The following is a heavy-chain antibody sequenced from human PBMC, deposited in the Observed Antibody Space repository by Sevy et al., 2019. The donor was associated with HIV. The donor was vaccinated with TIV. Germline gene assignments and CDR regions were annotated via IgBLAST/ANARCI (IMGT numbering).Heavy chain of an antibody. D-gene: IGHD2-15*01. CDR2: ISWNSGSI. V-gene: IGHV3-9*01. CDR3: AFQEYTSKPVVCDY. CDR1: GFTFDDYA. J-gene: IGHJ4*02. Sequence: GGSLRLSCVASGFTFDDYAMHWVRQAPGKGLEWVSGISWNSGSIGYADSVKGRFTISRDNAKNSLYLQMNSLRAEDTALYYCAFQEYTSKPVVCDYWGRGTLVTVSS.